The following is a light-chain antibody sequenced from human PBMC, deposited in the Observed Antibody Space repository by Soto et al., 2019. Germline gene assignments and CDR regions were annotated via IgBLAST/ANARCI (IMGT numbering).Light chain of an antibody. CDR2: DVS. CDR3: PSYSTSSNLV. J-gene: IGLJ3*02. CDR1: SSDVGSYNR. V-gene: IGLV2-18*02. Sequence: QSVLTQPPSVSGSPGQSVTISCTGTSSDVGSYNRVSWYQQPPGTAPKVMIYDVSNRPSGVPDRVSGSKSGNTASLTISGLQDEDDADYYCPSYSTSSNLVFGGGTKLTVL.